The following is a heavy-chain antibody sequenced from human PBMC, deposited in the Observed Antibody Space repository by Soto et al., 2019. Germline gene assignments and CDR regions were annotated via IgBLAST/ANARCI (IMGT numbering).Heavy chain of an antibody. CDR1: GGSTSSNSYY. CDR2: IYYSGYT. CDR3: ARQVTDCSGGSCHAYFDY. D-gene: IGHD2-15*01. V-gene: IGHV4-39*01. Sequence: SETLSLTCTVSGGSTSSNSYYWGWIRQPPGKGLEWIVSIYYSGYTYYNPTLKSRLSMSVDTSKNQFSLKLRSVTAADTAVYYCARQVTDCSGGSCHAYFDYWGRGSLVTVSS. J-gene: IGHJ4*02.